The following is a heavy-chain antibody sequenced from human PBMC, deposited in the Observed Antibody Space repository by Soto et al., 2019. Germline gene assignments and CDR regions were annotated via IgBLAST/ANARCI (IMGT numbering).Heavy chain of an antibody. CDR2: INAGNGNT. J-gene: IGHJ5*02. V-gene: IGHV1-3*01. D-gene: IGHD2-2*01. Sequence: VKVSCKASGYTFTSYAMHWVRQAPGQRLEWMGWINAGNGNTKYSQKFQGRVTITRDTSASTAYMELSSLRSEDTAVYYCAAQVLPAARVWLDPWGQGTLVTVSS. CDR3: AAQVLPAARVWLDP. CDR1: GYTFTSYA.